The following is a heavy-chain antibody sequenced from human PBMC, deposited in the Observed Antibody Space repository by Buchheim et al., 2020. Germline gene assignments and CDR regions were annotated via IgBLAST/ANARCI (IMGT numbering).Heavy chain of an antibody. V-gene: IGHV3-30-3*01. Sequence: QVQLVESGGGVVQPGRSLRLSCAASGFTFSSYAMHWVRQAPGKGLEWVAVILYDGSNKYYADSVKGRFTISRDNSKNTLYLQMNSLRAEDTAVYYCARSLNSYCSSTSCYGGMDVWGQGTT. CDR3: ARSLNSYCSSTSCYGGMDV. J-gene: IGHJ6*02. CDR2: ILYDGSNK. CDR1: GFTFSSYA. D-gene: IGHD2-2*01.